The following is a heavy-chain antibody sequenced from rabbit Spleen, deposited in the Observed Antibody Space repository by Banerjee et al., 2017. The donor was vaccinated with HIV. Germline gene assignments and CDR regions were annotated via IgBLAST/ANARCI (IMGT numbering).Heavy chain of an antibody. CDR1: RFSFSDRDV. CDR2: INASTGKP. Sequence: QEHLVESGGGLVQPEGSLTLTCKASRFSFSDRDVMCWVRQAPGKGLEWIACINASTGKPVYATWASGRFTISRTSSTTVTLRMTSLTAADRATYFCARDLVGVIGWNFYLWGPGTLVTVS. CDR3: ARDLVGVIGWNFYL. J-gene: IGHJ4*01. V-gene: IGHV1S45*01. D-gene: IGHD1-1*01.